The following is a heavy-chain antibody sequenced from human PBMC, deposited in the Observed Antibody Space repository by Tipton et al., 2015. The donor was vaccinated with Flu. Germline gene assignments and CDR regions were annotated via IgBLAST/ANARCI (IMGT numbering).Heavy chain of an antibody. CDR1: GFTFSSYE. J-gene: IGHJ4*02. CDR3: ARDRYGDLDY. D-gene: IGHD4-17*01. Sequence: SLRLSCAASGFTFSSYEMNWVRQAQGKGLGWVSYISSSGSTIYYADSVTGRFTISRDNAKNSLYLRMNSLRAEDTAVYYCARDRYGDLDYWGQGTLVTVSS. CDR2: ISSSGSTI. V-gene: IGHV3-48*03.